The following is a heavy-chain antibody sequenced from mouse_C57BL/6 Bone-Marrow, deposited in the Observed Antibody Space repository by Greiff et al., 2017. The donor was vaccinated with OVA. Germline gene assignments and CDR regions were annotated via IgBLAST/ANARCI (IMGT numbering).Heavy chain of an antibody. V-gene: IGHV1-55*01. D-gene: IGHD3-1*01. CDR1: GYTFTSYW. J-gene: IGHJ3*01. CDR3: ARWRGSGAWFAY. Sequence: VQLQQSGAELVKPGASVKMSCKASGYTFTSYWITWVKQRPGQGLEWIGDIYPGSGSTNYNEKFKSKATLTVDTSSSTAYMQLSSLTSEDAAVYYCARWRGSGAWFAYWGQGTLVTVSA. CDR2: IYPGSGST.